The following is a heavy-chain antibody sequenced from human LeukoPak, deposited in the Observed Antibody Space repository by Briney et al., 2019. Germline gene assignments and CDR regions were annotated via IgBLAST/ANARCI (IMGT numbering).Heavy chain of an antibody. J-gene: IGHJ5*02. CDR2: ITASDTTK. D-gene: IGHD2-2*01. CDR1: GFTFSSYA. V-gene: IGHV3-48*01. Sequence: LTGGSLRLSCAASGFTFSSYAMSWVRQARGKGPEWDAYITASDTTKYYADSVKGRFTISRDNAKKSLFLQMNSLRAEDTAVYYCTTAPAFSSSWRSWGQGTLVTVSS. CDR3: TTAPAFSSSWRS.